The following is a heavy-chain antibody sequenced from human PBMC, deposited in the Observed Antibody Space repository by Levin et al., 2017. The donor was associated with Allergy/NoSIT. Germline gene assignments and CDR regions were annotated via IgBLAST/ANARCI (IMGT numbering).Heavy chain of an antibody. D-gene: IGHD1-20*01. V-gene: IGHV3-49*03. CDR1: GFTFGDNA. J-gene: IGHJ6*02. Sequence: GGSLRLSCTGSGFTFGDNAIVWFRQAPGMGLEWVCLIRSKAYGGTTEYRASVTGRFTISRDDSKSIAYLQMNSLKTEDTAVYYCARGPSITFRNYYGMDVWGQGTTVTVSS. CDR3: ARGPSITFRNYYGMDV. CDR2: IRSKAYGGTT.